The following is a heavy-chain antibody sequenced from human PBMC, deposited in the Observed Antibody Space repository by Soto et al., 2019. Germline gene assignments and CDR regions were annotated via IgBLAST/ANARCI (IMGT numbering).Heavy chain of an antibody. CDR2: IIPIFGTA. J-gene: IGHJ6*02. CDR1: GYTFTSYA. D-gene: IGHD1-7*01. CDR3: ARDLDGGNWNSDYYYGMDV. V-gene: IGHV1-69*13. Sequence: ASVKVSCKASGYTFTSYAISWVRQAPGQGLEWMGGIIPIFGTANYAQKFQGRVTITADESTSTAYMELSSLRSEDTAVYYCARDLDGGNWNSDYYYGMDVWGQGTTVTVSS.